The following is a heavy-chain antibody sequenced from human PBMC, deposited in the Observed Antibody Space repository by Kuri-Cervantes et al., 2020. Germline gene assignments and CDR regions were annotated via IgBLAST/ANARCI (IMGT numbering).Heavy chain of an antibody. Sequence: GSLRLSCTVSGGSISSYYWSWIRQPPGKGLEWIGYIYYSGSTNYNPSLKSRVTISVDTSKNQFSLKLSSVTAADTAVYYCARDRSSYCSSTSCPDDAFDIWGQGTMVTVSS. V-gene: IGHV4-59*01. CDR2: IYYSGST. J-gene: IGHJ3*02. CDR1: GGSISSYY. CDR3: ARDRSSYCSSTSCPDDAFDI. D-gene: IGHD2-2*01.